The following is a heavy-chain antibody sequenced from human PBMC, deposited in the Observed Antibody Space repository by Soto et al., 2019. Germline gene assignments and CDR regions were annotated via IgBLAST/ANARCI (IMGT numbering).Heavy chain of an antibody. CDR2: IDPSDSYT. V-gene: IGHV5-10-1*01. D-gene: IGHD2-2*01. CDR3: ACRVVVPAAVAHSYYYYGMDV. J-gene: IGHJ6*02. CDR1: GYSFTSYW. Sequence: PGESLKISCKGSGYSFTSYWISWVRQMPGKGLEWMGRIDPSDSYTNYSPSFQGHVTISADKSISTAYLQWSSLKASDTAMYYCACRVVVPAAVAHSYYYYGMDVWGQGTTVTVSS.